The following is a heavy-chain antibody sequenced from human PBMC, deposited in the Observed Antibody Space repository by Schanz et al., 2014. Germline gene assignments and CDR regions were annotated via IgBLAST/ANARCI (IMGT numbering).Heavy chain of an antibody. CDR2: IYSGAST. J-gene: IGHJ6*02. D-gene: IGHD3-22*01. Sequence: EVQLVESGGGLVQPGGSLRLSCAASGFSFSNYALVWVRQAPGKGLEWVSEIYSGASTDYADSVKGRFTISGDNSKNTLYLQMNSLRAEDTAVYYCARTLIGLFTLDVWGQGTTVTVSS. V-gene: IGHV3-66*01. CDR1: GFSFSNYA. CDR3: ARTLIGLFTLDV.